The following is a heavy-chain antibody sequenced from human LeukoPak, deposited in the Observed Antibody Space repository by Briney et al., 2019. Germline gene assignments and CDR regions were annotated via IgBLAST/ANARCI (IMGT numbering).Heavy chain of an antibody. V-gene: IGHV3-23*01. J-gene: IGHJ4*02. CDR1: GFTFSSYA. CDR2: ISGSGGST. CDR3: AKDVYGGNSGFDY. D-gene: IGHD4-23*01. Sequence: GGSLRLSCAASGFTFSSYAMSWVRQAPGKGLEWVSAISGSGGSTYHADSVKGRFTISRDNSKNTLYLQMNSLRAEDTAVYYCAKDVYGGNSGFDYWGQGTLVTVSS.